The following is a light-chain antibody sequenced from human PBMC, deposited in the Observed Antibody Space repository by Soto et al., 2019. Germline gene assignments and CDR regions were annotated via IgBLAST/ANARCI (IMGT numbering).Light chain of an antibody. Sequence: EIIMTQSPATLSVSPGERATLSCRASQSVSNNLAWYQQKPGQAPRLLIYYASTRATGIPARFSGSGSGTEFTLTSISLQSEDFALYYCQQYNDWPPITFGQGTRLEVK. J-gene: IGKJ5*01. CDR1: QSVSNN. V-gene: IGKV3-15*01. CDR3: QQYNDWPPIT. CDR2: YAS.